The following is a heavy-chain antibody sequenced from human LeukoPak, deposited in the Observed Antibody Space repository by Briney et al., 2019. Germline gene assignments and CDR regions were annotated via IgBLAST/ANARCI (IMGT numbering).Heavy chain of an antibody. D-gene: IGHD7-27*01. CDR1: GFTFSRHW. CDR2: IKKDGREI. V-gene: IGHV3-7*03. J-gene: IGHJ4*02. Sequence: PGGSLRLSCVASGFTFSRHWMAWVRQAPGKGLEWVANIKKDGREIYYMDSVKGRFTISRDNAKNSLYLQMNSLRAEDTAVYYCAKSSNWAYYFDYWGQGTLVTVSS. CDR3: AKSSNWAYYFDY.